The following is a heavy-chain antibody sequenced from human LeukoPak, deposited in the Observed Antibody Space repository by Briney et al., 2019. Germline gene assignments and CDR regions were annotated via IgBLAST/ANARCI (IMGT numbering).Heavy chain of an antibody. CDR1: GXTFSSYA. Sequence: PGGSLRLSCAASGXTFSSYAMHWVRQAPGKGLEWVAVISYDGSNKYCADSVKGRFTISRDNSENTLHLQMNSLRAEDTAVYYCAKDLHCGGGDCYLFDYWGQGTLVTVSS. D-gene: IGHD2-21*02. V-gene: IGHV3-30*18. CDR3: AKDLHCGGGDCYLFDY. J-gene: IGHJ4*02. CDR2: ISYDGSNK.